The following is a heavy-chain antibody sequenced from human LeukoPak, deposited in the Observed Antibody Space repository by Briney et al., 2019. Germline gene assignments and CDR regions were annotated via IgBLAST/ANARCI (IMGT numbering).Heavy chain of an antibody. CDR1: GFTFSSYR. CDR3: ARARGYSYGYSDY. CDR2: ISSSGSII. J-gene: IGHJ4*02. Sequence: QAGGSLRLSCAASGFTFSSYRMNWVRQAPGKGLEWVSYISSSGSIIDYADSVKGRFTISRDNGKNSLYLQMNSLRAEDTAVYYCARARGYSYGYSDYWGQGTLVTVSS. D-gene: IGHD5-18*01. V-gene: IGHV3-48*01.